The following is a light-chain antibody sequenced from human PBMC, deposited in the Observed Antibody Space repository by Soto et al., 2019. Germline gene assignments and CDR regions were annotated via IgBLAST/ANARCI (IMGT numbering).Light chain of an antibody. J-gene: IGKJ5*01. CDR2: GAS. V-gene: IGKV3-20*01. CDR3: QQYGSSPST. Sequence: EILMTKYTTTLSVSPWERATLSCRVSQSVSGKLAWYKQKPGQAPRLLIYGASSRATGIPDRFSGSGSGTDFALTICVLEPEDFAVYYCQQYGSSPSTFGQGTRLEI. CDR1: QSVSGK.